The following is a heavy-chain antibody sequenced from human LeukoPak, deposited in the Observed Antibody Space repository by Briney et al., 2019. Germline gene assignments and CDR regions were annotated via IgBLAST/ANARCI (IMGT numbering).Heavy chain of an antibody. J-gene: IGHJ6*02. CDR2: TYYRSKWSN. Sequence: SQTLSLTCAISGDSVSSNSASWNWLRQSPSRGLEWLGRTYYRSKWSNDYAEPVKSRITINPDTSKNEFSLQLNSVTPEDTAVYYCARDQYSSTRYGMDVWGQGTTVTVSS. V-gene: IGHV6-1*01. CDR3: ARDQYSSTRYGMDV. D-gene: IGHD6-13*01. CDR1: GDSVSSNSAS.